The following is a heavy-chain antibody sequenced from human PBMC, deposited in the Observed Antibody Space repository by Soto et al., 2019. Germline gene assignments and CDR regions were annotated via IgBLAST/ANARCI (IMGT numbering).Heavy chain of an antibody. CDR2: MNPNSCNT. J-gene: IGHJ5*02. V-gene: IGHV1-8*01. D-gene: IGHD4-17*01. CDR3: VGGIKYGDYTRSFDP. Sequence: QVQLVQSGAEVKKPGASVKVSCKASGYTFTSYDINWVRQATGQGFEYLGWMNPNSCNTGYVKKFQGRVTMTRDTSMSTAYMGLSSLRSADTAVYYCVGGIKYGDYTRSFDPWVPGTLVTVSS. CDR1: GYTFTSYD.